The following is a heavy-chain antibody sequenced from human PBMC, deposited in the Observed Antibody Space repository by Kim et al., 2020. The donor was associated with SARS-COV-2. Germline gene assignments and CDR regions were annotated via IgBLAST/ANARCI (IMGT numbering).Heavy chain of an antibody. Sequence: GGSLRLSCAASGFTFSSYAMHWVRQAPGKGLEWVAVISYDGSNKYYVDSVKGRFTISRDNSKNTLYLQMNSLRAEDTAVYYCARDTSGYYGSGSYHSGMDVWGQGTTATVSS. J-gene: IGHJ6*02. D-gene: IGHD3-10*01. V-gene: IGHV3-30*04. CDR1: GFTFSSYA. CDR3: ARDTSGYYGSGSYHSGMDV. CDR2: ISYDGSNK.